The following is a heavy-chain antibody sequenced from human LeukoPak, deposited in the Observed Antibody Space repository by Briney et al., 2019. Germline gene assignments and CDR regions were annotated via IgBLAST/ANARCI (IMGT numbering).Heavy chain of an antibody. V-gene: IGHV4-59*12. J-gene: IGHJ4*02. CDR3: ASDSFYDSGGYFYY. CDR1: GGSISHYY. Sequence: SETLSLTCTVSGGSISHYYWSWIRQPPGKGLEWIGYIYYSGSTNYNPSLKSRVTMSVDTSKNQFSLKLTSVTAADTAVYYCASDSFYDSGGYFYYWGQGTPVTVSS. D-gene: IGHD3-22*01. CDR2: IYYSGST.